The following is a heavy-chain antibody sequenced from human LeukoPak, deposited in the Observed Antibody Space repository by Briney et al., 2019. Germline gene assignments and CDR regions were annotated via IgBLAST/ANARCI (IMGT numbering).Heavy chain of an antibody. CDR2: IYYSGST. J-gene: IGHJ2*01. V-gene: IGHV4-39*07. D-gene: IGHD4-23*01. CDR1: GGSISSSSYY. CDR3: ARIRPTVVPGGWYYDL. Sequence: SETLSLTCTVSGGSISSSSYYWGWIRQPPGKGLEWIGSIYYSGSTYYNPSLKSRVTISVDTSKNQFSLKLSSVTAADTAVYYCARIRPTVVPGGWYYDLWGRGTLVTVSS.